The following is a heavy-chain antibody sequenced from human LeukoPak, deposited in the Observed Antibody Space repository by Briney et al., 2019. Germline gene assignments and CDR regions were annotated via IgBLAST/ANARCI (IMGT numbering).Heavy chain of an antibody. CDR3: ARDPYYYDSSGYYSNFDY. V-gene: IGHV3-21*01. D-gene: IGHD3-22*01. Sequence: GGSLRLSCAASGFAFSSYSMNWVRQAPGKGLEWVSSISSSSSYIYYADSVKGRFTISRDNAKNSLYLQMNSLRAEDTAVYYCARDPYYYDSSGYYSNFDYWGQGTLVTVSS. CDR1: GFAFSSYS. CDR2: ISSSSSYI. J-gene: IGHJ4*02.